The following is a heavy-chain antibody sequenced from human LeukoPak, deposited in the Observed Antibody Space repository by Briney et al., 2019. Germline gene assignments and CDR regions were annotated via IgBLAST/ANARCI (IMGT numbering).Heavy chain of an antibody. J-gene: IGHJ4*02. CDR1: GFTFSSYW. D-gene: IGHD6-13*01. CDR3: VNAGPYYFDY. Sequence: GGSLRLSWAASGFTFSSYWMHWVRQAPGKGLVWVSRINSDGSSTSYADSVKGRFTISRDNAKNTLYLQMNSLRAEGTAVYYCVNAGPYYFDYWGQGTLVTVSS. CDR2: INSDGSST. V-gene: IGHV3-74*01.